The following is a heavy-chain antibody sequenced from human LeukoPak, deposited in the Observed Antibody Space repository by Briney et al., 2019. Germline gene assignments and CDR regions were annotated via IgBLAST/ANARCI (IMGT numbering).Heavy chain of an antibody. V-gene: IGHV3-23*01. CDR1: GFTFSSYA. J-gene: IGHJ4*02. CDR3: AKRPGRLLWFGEYFDY. D-gene: IGHD3-10*01. Sequence: GGSLRLSCAASGFTFSSYAMSWVRQAPGKGLEWVSAISGSGGSTYYADSVKGRFTISRDDSKSTLYLQMNSLRAEDTAVYYCAKRPGRLLWFGEYFDYWGQGTLVTVSS. CDR2: ISGSGGST.